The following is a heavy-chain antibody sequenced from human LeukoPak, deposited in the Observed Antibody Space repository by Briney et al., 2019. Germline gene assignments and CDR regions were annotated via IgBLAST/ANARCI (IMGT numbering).Heavy chain of an antibody. Sequence: GGSLRLSCAASGFTFSSYGMHWVRQAPGKGLEWVAVISYDGSNKYYADSVKGRFTISRDNSKNTLYLQMNSLRAEDTAVYYRAKCSGGSCLGRSFDYWGQGTLVTVSS. D-gene: IGHD2-15*01. CDR1: GFTFSSYG. V-gene: IGHV3-30*18. CDR2: ISYDGSNK. J-gene: IGHJ4*02. CDR3: AKCSGGSCLGRSFDY.